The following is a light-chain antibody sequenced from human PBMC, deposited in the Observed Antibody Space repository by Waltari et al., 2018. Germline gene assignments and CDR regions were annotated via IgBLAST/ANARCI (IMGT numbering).Light chain of an antibody. V-gene: IGLV2-23*02. CDR3: CSYVGGGTLV. CDR2: DVT. Sequence: QSALTQPASVSGSPGQSITISCMGTSSDVGGYNFVSWYQQHPGKAPKLLIYDVTKRPSGVSKRFSGSKSGNTASLTISGLQAEDEADYYCCSYVGGGTLVFGGGTNVTVL. CDR1: SSDVGGYNF. J-gene: IGLJ2*01.